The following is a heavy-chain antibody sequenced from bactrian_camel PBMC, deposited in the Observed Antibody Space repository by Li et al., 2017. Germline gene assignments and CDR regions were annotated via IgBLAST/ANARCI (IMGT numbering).Heavy chain of an antibody. CDR2: QRDAAT. V-gene: IGHV3S31*01. D-gene: IGHD1*01. Sequence: VQLVESGGGSVQAGGSLRLSCEASRPQPQDTASLYTFDSACMSWFRQAPGKEPEGVAAQRDAATYYADSVKGRFSISRDIASRTLYLQMSNLKPEDTALYYCASEVGMCGPNWSKLRFDSRGPGTQVTVS. J-gene: IGHJ4*01. CDR3: ASEVGMCGPNWSKLRFDS. CDR1: RPQPQDTASLYTFDSAC.